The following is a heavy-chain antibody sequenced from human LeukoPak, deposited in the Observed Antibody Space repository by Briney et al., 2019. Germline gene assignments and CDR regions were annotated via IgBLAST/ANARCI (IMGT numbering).Heavy chain of an antibody. CDR2: ISYVGQT. J-gene: IGHJ4*02. V-gene: IGHV4-39*01. CDR1: GGSIDNSNGYF. D-gene: IGHD1-26*01. CDR3: ARLVYSDPNYFDY. Sequence: SETLSLTCTVSGGSIDNSNGYFWVWLRQPPGKGLEWIGSISYVGQTFYNSSLESRVTLSVDKSRNQFSLRLRSVTAADTAVFYCARLVYSDPNYFDYWGQGSPVTVSS.